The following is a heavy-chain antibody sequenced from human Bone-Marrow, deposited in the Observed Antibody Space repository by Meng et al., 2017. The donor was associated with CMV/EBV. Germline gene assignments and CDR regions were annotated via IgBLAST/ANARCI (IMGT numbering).Heavy chain of an antibody. Sequence: SVKVSCKASGFTFTSSSVQWVRQARGQRLEWIGWIVVGSGNTNYAQKFQERVTITRDMSTRTAYMELSSLRSEDTAVYYCAAAGPRGYSYGYVGVDYWGQGKLVNVDS. CDR1: GFTFTSSS. J-gene: IGHJ4*02. D-gene: IGHD5-18*01. CDR3: AAAGPRGYSYGYVGVDY. CDR2: IVVGSGNT. V-gene: IGHV1-58*01.